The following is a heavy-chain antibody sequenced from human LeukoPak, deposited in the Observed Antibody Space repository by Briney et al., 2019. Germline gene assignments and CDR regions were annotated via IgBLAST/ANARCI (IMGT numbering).Heavy chain of an antibody. Sequence: SETLSLTCAVSGGSFSSSNWWSWVRQPPGKGLEWFGEIYHSGSTNYNPSLKSRVTISVDKSKNQFSLKLSSVTAADTAVYYCARDYCGSGGTFDYWGQGTLVTVSS. V-gene: IGHV4-4*02. D-gene: IGHD3-10*01. CDR2: IYHSGST. CDR3: ARDYCGSGGTFDY. CDR1: GGSFSSSNW. J-gene: IGHJ4*02.